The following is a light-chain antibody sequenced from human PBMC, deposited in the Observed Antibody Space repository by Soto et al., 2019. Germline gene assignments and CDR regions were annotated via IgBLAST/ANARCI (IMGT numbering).Light chain of an antibody. V-gene: IGKV1-16*01. CDR2: DAT. Sequence: DIQMTQSPSALSTSVGDRVTITCQASQDISNYLNWYQQKPGKAPKSLIYDATSLQSGVPSRFSGSGSGTDFSLTISSLQPEDAATYYCQQYERYNPSFGGGTKLEI. CDR1: QDISNY. J-gene: IGKJ4*01. CDR3: QQYERYNPS.